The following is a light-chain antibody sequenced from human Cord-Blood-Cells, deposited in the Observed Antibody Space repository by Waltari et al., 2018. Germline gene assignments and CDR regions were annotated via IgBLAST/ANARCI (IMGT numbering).Light chain of an antibody. CDR2: AAS. J-gene: IGKJ3*01. CDR3: QQSYSTLFT. V-gene: IGKV1-39*01. CDR1: PSISSY. Sequence: DIQMPQSPSSLSASVVDRVTITCRASPSISSYFNSYQQKPGKAPKLLIYAASSLQSGVPSRFSGSGSGTDFTLTISSLQPEDFATYYCQQSYSTLFTFGPGTKVDIK.